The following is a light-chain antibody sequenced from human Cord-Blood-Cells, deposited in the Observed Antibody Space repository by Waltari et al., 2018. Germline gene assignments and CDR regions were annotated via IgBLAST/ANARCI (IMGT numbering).Light chain of an antibody. CDR2: WAS. CDR3: QQYYSTPFT. CDR1: QSVLYSSNNKNY. J-gene: IGKJ3*01. Sequence: DIVMTQSPDSLAVSLGERATINCKSSQSVLYSSNNKNYLAWYKQKPGQPPKRLIYWASTREAGVPDRFSGSGSGTDFTLTISSLQAEDVSVYYCQQYYSTPFTFGPGTKVDIK. V-gene: IGKV4-1*01.